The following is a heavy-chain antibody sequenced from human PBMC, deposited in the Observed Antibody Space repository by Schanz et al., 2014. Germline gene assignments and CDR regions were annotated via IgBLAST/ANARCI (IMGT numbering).Heavy chain of an antibody. J-gene: IGHJ4*02. Sequence: ESGGGVVQPGGSLRLSCVWSGYSFSDYDMYWIRQAPGKGLEWLAFLRSDGSRRDYADSVKGRFTISRDNSRNTLSLQMSSLRPEDTAVYYCAKDPPRGVRTPIKPTLDYWGQGTRVTVS. D-gene: IGHD3-10*01. CDR3: AKDPPRGVRTPIKPTLDY. V-gene: IGHV3-30*02. CDR1: GYSFSDYD. CDR2: LRSDGSRR.